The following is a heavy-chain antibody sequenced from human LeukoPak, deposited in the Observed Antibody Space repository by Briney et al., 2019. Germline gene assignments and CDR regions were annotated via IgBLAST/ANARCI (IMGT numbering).Heavy chain of an antibody. CDR2: ISTRSSYI. Sequence: PGGSLRLSCAAPVVTFSGDSMKSVRQTPGKGLEWVSCISTRSSYIYYADSVKGRFTISRDNAKNSLYLQMNSLRAEDTAVYYCARNRVISSGWILEVSYYYMDVWGKGTTVTVSS. D-gene: IGHD6-19*01. V-gene: IGHV3-21*01. J-gene: IGHJ6*03. CDR3: ARNRVISSGWILEVSYYYMDV. CDR1: VVTFSGDS.